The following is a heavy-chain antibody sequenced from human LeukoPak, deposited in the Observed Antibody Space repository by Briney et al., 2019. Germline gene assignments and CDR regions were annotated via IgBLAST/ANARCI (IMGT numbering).Heavy chain of an antibody. J-gene: IGHJ3*01. Sequence: SETLSLTCTVSGGSLSGHYWSWIRQPPGKRLEWIGCISYTGRSKYNPSLQSRVTISIDTSKSQFSLKMASVTSADTAVYSCARLLDNAISGDLDSFDVWGQGTTVIVSS. V-gene: IGHV4-59*11. CDR1: GGSLSGHY. D-gene: IGHD3-22*01. CDR2: ISYTGRS. CDR3: ARLLDNAISGDLDSFDV.